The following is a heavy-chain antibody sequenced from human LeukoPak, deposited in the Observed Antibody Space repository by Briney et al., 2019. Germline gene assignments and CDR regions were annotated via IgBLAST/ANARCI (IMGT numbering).Heavy chain of an antibody. V-gene: IGHV4-59*01. D-gene: IGHD3-22*01. CDR3: ASLSYDSSGYGYYYYYMDV. CDR1: GGSITSYY. CDR2: IYYSGST. Sequence: SETLSLTCTVSGGSITSYYWNWIRQPPGKGLEWIGYIYYSGSTNYNPSLQSRITMSVDTSKNQFSLKLSSVTAADTAVYYCASLSYDSSGYGYYYYYMDVWGKGTTVTVSS. J-gene: IGHJ6*03.